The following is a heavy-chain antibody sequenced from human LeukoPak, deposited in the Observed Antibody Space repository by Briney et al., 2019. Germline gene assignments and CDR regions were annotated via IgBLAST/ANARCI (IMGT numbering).Heavy chain of an antibody. D-gene: IGHD3-3*01. J-gene: IGHJ4*02. CDR1: GFTFGDYA. Sequence: GRSLRLSCTASGFTFGDYAMSWFRQAPGKGLEGVGFIRSKAYGGTTEYAASVKGRFTISRDDSKSIAYLQMNSLKTEDTAVYYCTRVNRPHYDFWSGYTGAFYFDYWGQGTLVTVSS. V-gene: IGHV3-49*03. CDR3: TRVNRPHYDFWSGYTGAFYFDY. CDR2: IRSKAYGGTT.